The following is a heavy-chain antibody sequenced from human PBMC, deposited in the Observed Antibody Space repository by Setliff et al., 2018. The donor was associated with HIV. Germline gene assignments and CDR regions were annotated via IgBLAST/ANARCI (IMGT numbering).Heavy chain of an antibody. J-gene: IGHJ4*02. V-gene: IGHV4-39*01. CDR2: IYYSGST. CDR3: ARHACLSPFDS. Sequence: PSETLSLTCTVSGGPITTSSYYWGWIRQPPGKGLEWIGSIYYSGSTYYNPSLKSRVTISVDTSKNQFSLKLSSLTAADTVVYYCARHACLSPFDSWGQGTLVTVSS. CDR1: GGPITTSSYY.